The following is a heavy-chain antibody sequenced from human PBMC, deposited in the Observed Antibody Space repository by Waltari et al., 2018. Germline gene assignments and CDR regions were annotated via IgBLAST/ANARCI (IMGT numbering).Heavy chain of an antibody. V-gene: IGHV4-39*01. CDR2: VYYSGNT. CDR3: AGQKWELLFPFAY. J-gene: IGHJ4*02. D-gene: IGHD1-26*01. Sequence: QLQLQESGPGLVKPSETLSLTCPVSGASISRGRYYWGRIRQPPGKGLEWIGTVYYSGNTYYNPSLKSRVTISVDTSKNQFSLKLSSVTAADTAVYYCAGQKWELLFPFAYWGQGALVTVSS. CDR1: GASISRGRYY.